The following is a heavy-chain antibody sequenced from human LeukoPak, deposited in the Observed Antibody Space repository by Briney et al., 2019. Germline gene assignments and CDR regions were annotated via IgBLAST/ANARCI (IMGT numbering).Heavy chain of an antibody. CDR1: RFTFNTYA. CDR2: INTDGRST. Sequence: GGSLRLSCAASRFTFNTYAMSWVRQAPGRGLEWVSRINTDGRSTSYGVSVMGRFTISRDNAKNTLELHMDSLRAEDTAVYFCVRDVWGDRDGYFDFWGQGTLVTVSS. J-gene: IGHJ4*02. CDR3: VRDVWGDRDGYFDF. V-gene: IGHV3-74*01. D-gene: IGHD3-16*01.